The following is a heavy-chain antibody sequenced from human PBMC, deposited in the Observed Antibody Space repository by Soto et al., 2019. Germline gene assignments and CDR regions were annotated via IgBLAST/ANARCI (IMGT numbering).Heavy chain of an antibody. CDR2: INHSGST. V-gene: IGHV4-34*01. D-gene: IGHD6-13*01. CDR1: GGSFSGYY. Sequence: QVQLQQWGAGLLKPSETLSLTCAVYGGSFSGYYWSWIRQPPGKGLEWIGEINHSGSTDYNPSLKGRVTISVETTKNQVSRKLSSVTAADTAVYYGARGGWLWQQLDGAFDIWGQGTMVTVSS. J-gene: IGHJ3*02. CDR3: ARGGWLWQQLDGAFDI.